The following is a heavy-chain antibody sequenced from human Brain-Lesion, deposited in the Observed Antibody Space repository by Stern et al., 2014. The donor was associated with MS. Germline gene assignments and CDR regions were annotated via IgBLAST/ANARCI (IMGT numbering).Heavy chain of an antibody. CDR2: INPNSGGT. J-gene: IGHJ6*02. D-gene: IGHD3-10*01. V-gene: IGHV1-2*02. Sequence: VQLVASGAEVKKPGASVKVSCKASGYTFTGYYMYWVRQAPGQGLEWMGWINPNSGGTHYAQKFQGRVTMTRDTSITTAYMELSRLRSDDTAVYYCARGYYGSGRPQKGMDVWGQGTTVTVSS. CDR1: GYTFTGYY. CDR3: ARGYYGSGRPQKGMDV.